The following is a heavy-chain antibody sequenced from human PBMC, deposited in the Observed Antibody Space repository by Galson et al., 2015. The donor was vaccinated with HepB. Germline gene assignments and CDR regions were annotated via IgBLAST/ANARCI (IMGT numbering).Heavy chain of an antibody. CDR3: AREFMVRGPRDAFDI. CDR2: ISAYNGNT. CDR1: GYTFTSYG. V-gene: IGHV1-18*04. Sequence: SVKVSCKASGYTFTSYGISWVRQAPGQGLEWMGWISAYNGNTNYAQKLQGRVTMTTDTSTSTAYMELRSLRSDDTAVYYCAREFMVRGPRDAFDIWGQGTMVTVSS. J-gene: IGHJ3*02. D-gene: IGHD3-10*01.